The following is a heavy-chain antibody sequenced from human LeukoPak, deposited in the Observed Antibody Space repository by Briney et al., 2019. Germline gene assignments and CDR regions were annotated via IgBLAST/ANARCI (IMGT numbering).Heavy chain of an antibody. CDR1: GVTFSSYS. D-gene: IGHD3-16*01. Sequence: GGSLRLSCAASGVTFSSYSMDCVRQAPGKGLEWVSSISSSSSYIYYADSVKGRFTISRDNAKNSLYLQMNSLRAEDTAVYYCARDGRGDAFDIWGQGTMVTVSS. CDR2: ISSSSSYI. V-gene: IGHV3-21*01. J-gene: IGHJ3*02. CDR3: ARDGRGDAFDI.